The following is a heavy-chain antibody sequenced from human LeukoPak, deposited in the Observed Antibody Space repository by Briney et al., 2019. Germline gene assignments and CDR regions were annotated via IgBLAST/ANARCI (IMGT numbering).Heavy chain of an antibody. Sequence: GGSLRLSCAASGFALSDYYMSWIRQAPGKGLEWVSYSSSSGTTIYYADSVKGRFAISRDNAKNSLYLQMNSLRAEDTAVYYCARRRDFIDYWGQGTLVTVSS. CDR2: SSSSGTTI. V-gene: IGHV3-11*01. CDR3: ARRRDFIDY. CDR1: GFALSDYY. D-gene: IGHD3/OR15-3a*01. J-gene: IGHJ4*02.